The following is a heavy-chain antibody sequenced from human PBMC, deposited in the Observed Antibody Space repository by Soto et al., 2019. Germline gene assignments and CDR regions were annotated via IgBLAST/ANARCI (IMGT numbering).Heavy chain of an antibody. CDR3: AKGDLDTSMAMAFDN. V-gene: IGHV3-30*18. J-gene: IGHJ4*02. CDR2: ISHDGSET. Sequence: QVQLVESGGGVVQPGRSLRLSCAASGFTFRSYGLHWVRQAPGKGLEWVAVISHDGSETYYTGSVEGRFTISRDNFKNTLYLQMDSLRTEDTGMYYCAKGDLDTSMAMAFDNWGQGTLVTVSS. D-gene: IGHD5-18*01. CDR1: GFTFRSYG.